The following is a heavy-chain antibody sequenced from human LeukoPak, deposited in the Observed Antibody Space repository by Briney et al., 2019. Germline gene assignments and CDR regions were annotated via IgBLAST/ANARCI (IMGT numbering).Heavy chain of an antibody. CDR2: INPDSGGT. Sequence: ASMKVSCKASGYTFTGYYMHWVRLAPGQGLEWMGWINPDSGGTNYVQKFQGRVTMTEDTSTDTAYMELSSLRSEDTAVYYCATALHYYGSGSYPLDVWGQGTTVTVSS. CDR3: ATALHYYGSGSYPLDV. J-gene: IGHJ6*02. V-gene: IGHV1-2*02. D-gene: IGHD3-10*01. CDR1: GYTFTGYY.